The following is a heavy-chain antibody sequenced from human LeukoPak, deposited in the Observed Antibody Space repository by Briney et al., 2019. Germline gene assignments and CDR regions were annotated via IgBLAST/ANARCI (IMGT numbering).Heavy chain of an antibody. D-gene: IGHD5-18*01. V-gene: IGHV1-69*01. CDR2: IIPMFGTP. J-gene: IGHJ3*02. CDR1: GVIFSSYA. Sequence: ASVKVSCKASGVIFSSYAITWVRQAPGQGLEWMGGIIPMFGTPNYAQKFQGRVTITADESTNTAYMELSSLTYEDTAMYYCARDGDTAMVSFYDIWGQGTKVTVSS. CDR3: ARDGDTAMVSFYDI.